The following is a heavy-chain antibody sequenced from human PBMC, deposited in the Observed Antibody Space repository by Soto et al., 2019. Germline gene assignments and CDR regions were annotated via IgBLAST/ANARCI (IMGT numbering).Heavy chain of an antibody. J-gene: IGHJ6*02. CDR1: GGSISSSNW. Sequence: PSETLSLTCAVSGGSISSSNWWSWVRQPPGKGLEWIGEIYHSGSTNYNPSLKSRVTIPVDKSKNQFSLKLSSVTAADTAVYYCARVNYDFWSGFYYGMDVWGQGTTVTVSS. D-gene: IGHD3-3*01. CDR3: ARVNYDFWSGFYYGMDV. V-gene: IGHV4-4*02. CDR2: IYHSGST.